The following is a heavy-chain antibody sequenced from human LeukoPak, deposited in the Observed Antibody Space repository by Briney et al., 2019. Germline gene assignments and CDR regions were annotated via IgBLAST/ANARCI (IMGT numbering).Heavy chain of an antibody. CDR3: AKVLGPGPRRYFDY. CDR2: IYSGGST. V-gene: IGHV3-53*01. D-gene: IGHD3-16*01. J-gene: IGHJ4*02. Sequence: GGSLRLSCAASGFTVSSNYMSWVRQAPGKGLEWVSVIYSGGSTYYADSVKGRFTISRDNSKNTLYLQMNSLRAEDTAVYYCAKVLGPGPRRYFDYWGQGTLVTVSS. CDR1: GFTVSSNY.